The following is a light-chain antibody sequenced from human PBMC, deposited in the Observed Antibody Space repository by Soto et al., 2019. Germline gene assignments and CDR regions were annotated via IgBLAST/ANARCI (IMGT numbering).Light chain of an antibody. CDR2: EVS. J-gene: IGLJ1*01. CDR3: FSYAGSSTYV. V-gene: IGLV2-23*02. CDR1: SSDVGAYNY. Sequence: ALTQPASVSGPPGQSITISCTGTSSDVGAYNYVSWYQQHPGKAPKLMIYEVSNRPSGVSNRFSGSKSGNTASLTISGLQAADEADYFCFSYAGSSTYVFGTGTKVTVL.